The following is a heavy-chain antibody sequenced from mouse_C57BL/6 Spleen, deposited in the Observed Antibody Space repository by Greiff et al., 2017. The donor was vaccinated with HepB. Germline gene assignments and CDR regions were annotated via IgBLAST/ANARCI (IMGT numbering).Heavy chain of an antibody. Sequence: VQLQQSGAELVRPGSSVKMSCKTSGYTFTNYGINWVKQRPGQGLEWIGYIYTGNGYTEYNEKFKGKATLTSDTSSSTAYMQLSSLTSEDSAIYVCAREVSSVYFDCWGQGTTLTVSS. CDR1: GYTFTNYG. J-gene: IGHJ2*01. D-gene: IGHD3-2*02. CDR3: AREVSSVYFDC. CDR2: IYTGNGYT. V-gene: IGHV1-58*01.